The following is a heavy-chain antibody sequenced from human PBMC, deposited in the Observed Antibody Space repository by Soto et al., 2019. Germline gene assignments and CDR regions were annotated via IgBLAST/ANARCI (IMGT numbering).Heavy chain of an antibody. CDR3: ASLYGSGNGYYYYGMDV. CDR1: GFTFSSYS. D-gene: IGHD3-10*01. V-gene: IGHV3-21*01. J-gene: IGHJ6*02. CDR2: ISSSSSDI. Sequence: EVQLVESGGGLVKPGGSLRLSCAASGFTFSSYSMNWVRQAPGKGLEWVSSISSSSSDIYYADSVKGRFTISRDNDKNSLYLQMNSLRAEDTAVYYCASLYGSGNGYYYYGMDVWGQGTTVTVSS.